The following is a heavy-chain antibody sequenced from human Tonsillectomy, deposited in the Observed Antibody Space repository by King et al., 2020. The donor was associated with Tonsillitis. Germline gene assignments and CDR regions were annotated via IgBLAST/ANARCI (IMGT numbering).Heavy chain of an antibody. D-gene: IGHD3-22*01. V-gene: IGHV3-21*01. CDR2: ISASSSYI. Sequence: VQLVESGGGLVKPGGSLRLSCAASGFTFSSYSMNWVRQAPGKGLEWVSSISASSSYIYYADSVKGRLTISRDNTKNSLYLQMNSLRAEDTDVYYRASELTYYYDSSGPVDSWGQGTLVTVSS. CDR3: ASELTYYYDSSGPVDS. J-gene: IGHJ4*02. CDR1: GFTFSSYS.